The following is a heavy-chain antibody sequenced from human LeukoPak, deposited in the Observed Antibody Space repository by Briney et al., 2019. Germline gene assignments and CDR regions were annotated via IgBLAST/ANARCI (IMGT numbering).Heavy chain of an antibody. CDR3: ARVGYYDFWSGYYTSPHLNWFDP. Sequence: GGSLRLSCAASGFTFSSYAMSWVRQAPGKGLEWASAISGSGGSTYYADSVKGRFTISRDNSKNTLYLQMNSLRAEDTAVYYCARVGYYDFWSGYYTSPHLNWFDPWGQGTLVTVSS. CDR1: GFTFSSYA. CDR2: ISGSGGST. J-gene: IGHJ5*02. V-gene: IGHV3-23*01. D-gene: IGHD3-3*01.